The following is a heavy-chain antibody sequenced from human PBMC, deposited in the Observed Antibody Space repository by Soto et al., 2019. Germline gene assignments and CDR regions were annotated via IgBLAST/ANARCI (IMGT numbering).Heavy chain of an antibody. J-gene: IGHJ6*03. Sequence: SETLSLTCTVSGGSISSGGYYWSWIRQHPGKGLEWIGYIYYSGSTYYNPSLKSRVTISVDTSKNQFSLKLSSVTAADTAVYYCARGPVVPAASYYMDVWGKGTTVTVSS. V-gene: IGHV4-31*03. CDR2: IYYSGST. CDR3: ARGPVVPAASYYMDV. CDR1: GGSISSGGYY. D-gene: IGHD2-2*01.